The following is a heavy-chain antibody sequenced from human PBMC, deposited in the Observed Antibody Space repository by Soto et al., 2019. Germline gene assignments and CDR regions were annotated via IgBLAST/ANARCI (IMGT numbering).Heavy chain of an antibody. CDR3: APAYGGRSLY. CDR2: IYWDDSK. D-gene: IGHD1-26*01. CDR1: GFSLSTRDVG. Sequence: QITLKESGPPLVKPTQTLTLTCTFSGFSLSTRDVGVGWIRQPPGKALEWLAVIYWDDSKTYRPSLESRLTITKATSRNQVALTMTNMDPVDTATYYCAPAYGGRSLYWGQGTLVTVSS. J-gene: IGHJ4*02. V-gene: IGHV2-5*02.